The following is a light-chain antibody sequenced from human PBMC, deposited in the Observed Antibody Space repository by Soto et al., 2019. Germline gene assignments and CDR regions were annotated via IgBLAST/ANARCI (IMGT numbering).Light chain of an antibody. J-gene: IGLJ3*02. CDR2: DVS. Sequence: QSALTQPRSVSGSPGQSVTISCTGAISVVATYDYVSWYQQHPGKAPKLMIYDVSERPSGVPDRFSGSKSGNTASLTISGLQAEDEADYYCCSYAGGWVFGAGTKLTVL. CDR1: ISVVATYDY. V-gene: IGLV2-11*01. CDR3: CSYAGGWV.